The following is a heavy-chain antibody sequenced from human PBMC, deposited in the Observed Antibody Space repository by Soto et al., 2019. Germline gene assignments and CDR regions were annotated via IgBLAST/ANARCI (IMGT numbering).Heavy chain of an antibody. CDR2: IIPILGIA. D-gene: IGHD1-26*01. J-gene: IGHJ4*02. V-gene: IGHV1-69*08. CDR1: GGTFSSYT. Sequence: QVQLVQSGAEVKKPGSSVKVSCKASGGTFSSYTISWVRQAPGQGLEWMGRIIPILGIANYAQKFQGRVTITADKSTSTAYMELSRLRSEDTAVYYCATERGELLPGYWGQGTLVTVSS. CDR3: ATERGELLPGY.